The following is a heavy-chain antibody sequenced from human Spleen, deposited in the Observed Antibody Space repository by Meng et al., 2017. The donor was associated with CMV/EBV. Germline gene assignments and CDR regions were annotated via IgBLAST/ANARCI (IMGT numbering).Heavy chain of an antibody. CDR3: ARLTTVTTPLFDH. V-gene: IGHV3-20*04. D-gene: IGHD4-11*01. Sequence: CAASGFTFDDCGMSWVRQAPGKGLEWVSTINWNGGSRSYADSVKGRFTISRDNAKNSLHLQMKSLRAEDTALYYCARLTTVTTPLFDHWGQGTLVTVSS. J-gene: IGHJ4*02. CDR1: GFTFDDCG. CDR2: INWNGGSR.